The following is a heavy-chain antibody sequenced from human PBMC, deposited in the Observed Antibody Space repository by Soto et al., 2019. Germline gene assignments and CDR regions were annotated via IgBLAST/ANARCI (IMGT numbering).Heavy chain of an antibody. D-gene: IGHD2-2*01. J-gene: IGHJ6*04. CDR3: ARHVPAAGYYYGMDV. CDR1: GGTFSSYA. Sequence: QVQLVQSGAEVKKPGSSVKVSCKASGGTFSSYAISWVRQAPGQGLEWMGGIIPIFGTANYAQKFQGRVTLTADESTSTAYMELSSLRSDDTAVYYCARHVPAAGYYYGMDVWGKGTTVTVSS. V-gene: IGHV1-69*12. CDR2: IIPIFGTA.